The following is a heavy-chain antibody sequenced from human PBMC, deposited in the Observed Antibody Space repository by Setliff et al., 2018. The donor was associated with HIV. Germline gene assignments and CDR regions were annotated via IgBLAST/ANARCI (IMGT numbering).Heavy chain of an antibody. V-gene: IGHV1-2*04. Sequence: ASVKVSCKASGGTFSSYAIGWVRQAPGQGLEWMGGIIPKSDGTNYAQQFQGWIIMTRDTSISTAYMELSRLRSDDTAVYYCARDYYDSSGYIFFPGLPDYWGQGTLVTVSS. CDR3: ARDYYDSSGYIFFPGLPDY. CDR2: IIPKSDGT. CDR1: GGTFSSYA. D-gene: IGHD3-22*01. J-gene: IGHJ4*02.